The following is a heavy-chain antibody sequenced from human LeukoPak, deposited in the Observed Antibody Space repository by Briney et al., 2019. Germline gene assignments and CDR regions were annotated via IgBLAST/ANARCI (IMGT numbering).Heavy chain of an antibody. CDR1: GFTFSDHY. J-gene: IGHJ4*02. V-gene: IGHV3-72*01. CDR2: ARNKANSYTT. Sequence: GGSLRLSCAASGFTFSDHYMDWVRQAPGKGLEWGGRARNKANSYTTEYAASVKGRFTISRDDSKNSLYLQMNSMKTEDTAVYYCARANVYYGDGFYPVVGYYFDYWGQGTLVTVSS. CDR3: ARANVYYGDGFYPVVGYYFDY. D-gene: IGHD2-15*01.